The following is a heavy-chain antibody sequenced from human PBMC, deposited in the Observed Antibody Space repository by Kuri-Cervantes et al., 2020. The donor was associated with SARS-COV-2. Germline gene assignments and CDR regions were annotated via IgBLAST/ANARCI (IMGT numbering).Heavy chain of an antibody. D-gene: IGHD7-27*01. J-gene: IGHJ4*02. V-gene: IGHV4-59*01. CDR3: ARDNWGYDY. CDR1: GGSFSSYY. CDR2: IYYSGST. Sequence: ESLKISCAVYGGSFSSYYWSWIRQPPGKGLEWIGYIYYSGSTNYNPSLKSRVTISVDTSKNQFSLKLSSVTAADTAVYYCARDNWGYDYWGQGTLVTVSS.